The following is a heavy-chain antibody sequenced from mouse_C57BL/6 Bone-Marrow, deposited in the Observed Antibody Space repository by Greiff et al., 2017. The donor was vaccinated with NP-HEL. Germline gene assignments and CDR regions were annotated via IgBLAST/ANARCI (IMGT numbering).Heavy chain of an antibody. CDR2: IDPSDSYT. CDR1: GYTFTSYW. CDR3: ARLITTVVAPYAMDY. Sequence: QVQLQQPGAELVMPGASVKLSCKASGYTFTSYWMHWVKQRPGQGLEWIGEIDPSDSYTNYNQKFKGKSTLTVDKSSSTAYMQLSSLTSEDSAVYYCARLITTVVAPYAMDYWGQGTSVTVSS. J-gene: IGHJ4*01. D-gene: IGHD1-1*01. V-gene: IGHV1-69*01.